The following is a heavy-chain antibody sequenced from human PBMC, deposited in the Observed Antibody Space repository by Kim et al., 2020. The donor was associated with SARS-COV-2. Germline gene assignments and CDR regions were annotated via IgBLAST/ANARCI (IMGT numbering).Heavy chain of an antibody. Sequence: ASVKVSCKASGYTFTSYDINWVRQATGQGLEWMGWMNPNSGNTGYAQKFQGRVTMTRNTSISTAYMELSSLRSEDTAVYYCARGLSYDILTGPNWFDPWGQGTLVTVSS. CDR3: ARGLSYDILTGPNWFDP. J-gene: IGHJ5*02. CDR1: GYTFTSYD. V-gene: IGHV1-8*01. CDR2: MNPNSGNT. D-gene: IGHD3-9*01.